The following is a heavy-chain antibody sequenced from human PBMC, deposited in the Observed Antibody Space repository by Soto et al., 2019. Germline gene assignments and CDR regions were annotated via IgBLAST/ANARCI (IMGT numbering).Heavy chain of an antibody. J-gene: IGHJ3*02. CDR3: ARVRGGQWLVLDAFDI. CDR1: GYTFTSYD. Sequence: QVQLVQSGAEVKKPGASVKVSCKASGYTFTSYDINWVRQATGQGLEWMGWMNPNSGNTGYAQKVQGRVTMTRNTSISTAYMELSSLRSEDTAVYYCARVRGGQWLVLDAFDIWGQGTMVTVSS. V-gene: IGHV1-8*01. CDR2: MNPNSGNT. D-gene: IGHD6-19*01.